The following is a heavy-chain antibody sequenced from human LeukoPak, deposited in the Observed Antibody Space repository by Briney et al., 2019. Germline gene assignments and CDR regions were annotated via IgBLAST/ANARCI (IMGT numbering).Heavy chain of an antibody. CDR1: EFTVSSNY. CDR3: ARDYDSSGYPHYYMDV. J-gene: IGHJ6*03. V-gene: IGHV3-53*01. D-gene: IGHD3-22*01. CDR2: IYSGGRT. Sequence: PGGSLRLSCAASEFTVSSNYMNWVRQAPGKGLEWVSIIYSGGRTYYADSVKGRLTISRDNSKNTLYLQMNSLRAEDTAVYYCARDYDSSGYPHYYMDVWGKGTTVTVSS.